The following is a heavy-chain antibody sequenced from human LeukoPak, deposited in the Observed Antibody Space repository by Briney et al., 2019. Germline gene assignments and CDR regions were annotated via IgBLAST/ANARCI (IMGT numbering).Heavy chain of an antibody. CDR2: INRNGNT. V-gene: IGHV4-34*01. D-gene: IGHD6-13*01. J-gene: IGHJ4*02. CDR1: DEPFSGYY. CDR3: AREVGGGSSPFDY. Sequence: PSETLSLTCAISDEPFSGYYWGWIRQPPGKGLELIGEINRNGNTDYNPSLKSRVSMSIDTSKNQFSLKLISVTAADTAVYYCAREVGGGSSPFDYWGQGTLVTVSS.